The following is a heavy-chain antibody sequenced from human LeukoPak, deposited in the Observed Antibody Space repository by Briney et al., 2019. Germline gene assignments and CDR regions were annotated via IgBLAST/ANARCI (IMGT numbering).Heavy chain of an antibody. CDR2: INPSGGIT. CDR1: GYTFTNFH. CDR3: ARGSSHRADYDSSGYNYYYYGMDV. V-gene: IGHV1-46*01. D-gene: IGHD3-22*01. J-gene: IGHJ6*02. Sequence: ASVKVSCKASGYTFTNFHIHWVRQAPGQGLEWMGIINPSGGITTYAQKFQGRVTMTRDTSTTTVYMELSSLRSEDTSVYYCARGSSHRADYDSSGYNYYYYGMDVWGQGTTVTVSS.